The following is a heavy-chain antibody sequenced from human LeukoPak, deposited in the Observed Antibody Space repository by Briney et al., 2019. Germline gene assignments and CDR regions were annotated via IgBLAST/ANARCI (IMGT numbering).Heavy chain of an antibody. J-gene: IGHJ4*02. Sequence: PGGSLRLSCAASGFTFSSYSMNWVRQAPGKGLEWVSSISSSSSYIYYADSVKGRFTISRDNAKNSLYLQMNSLRGEDTAVYYCAREAGYSGYALDYWGQGTLVTVSS. D-gene: IGHD5-12*01. CDR2: ISSSSSYI. V-gene: IGHV3-21*01. CDR3: AREAGYSGYALDY. CDR1: GFTFSSYS.